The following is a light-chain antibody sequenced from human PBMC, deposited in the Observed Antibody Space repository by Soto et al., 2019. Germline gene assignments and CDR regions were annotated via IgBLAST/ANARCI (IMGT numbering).Light chain of an antibody. CDR3: QQTYSSHFT. CDR1: RGVSRN. CDR2: SAS. V-gene: IGKV1-39*01. Sequence: DIQMTQSPSSLSASVGDRVTITCRASRGVSRNLKWYQQKPGKAPKLLIYSASSLQSGVPSRFSGSGSGTDFTLIISSLQPEDFATYYCQQTYSSHFTFGPGTKLEIK. J-gene: IGKJ2*01.